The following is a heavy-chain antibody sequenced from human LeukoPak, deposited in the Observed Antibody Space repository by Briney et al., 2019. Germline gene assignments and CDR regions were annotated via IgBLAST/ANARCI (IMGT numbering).Heavy chain of an antibody. Sequence: SGGSLRLSCAASGFIFSSYAMSWVRQAPGKGLEWVSAISGGGDNTYYAASVKGRFTTTRDNSKNTLYLQMNSLRAEDTALYYCATPRSSYYYYGMDVWGQGTTVIVSS. V-gene: IGHV3-23*01. CDR3: ATPRSSYYYYGMDV. CDR2: ISGGGDNT. J-gene: IGHJ6*02. CDR1: GFIFSSYA.